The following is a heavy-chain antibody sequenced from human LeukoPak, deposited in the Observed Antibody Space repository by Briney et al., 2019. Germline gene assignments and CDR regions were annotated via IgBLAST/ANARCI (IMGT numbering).Heavy chain of an antibody. CDR1: GLTFSNFW. D-gene: IGHD5-18*01. CDR3: ARELWFDY. J-gene: IGHJ4*02. Sequence: GSLRLSCAASGLTFSNFWMHWVRQAPGKGLEWVSGIGGSGSSTYYADSVKGRFTISRDNSKNTLYLQMNSLRAEDTAIYYCARELWFDYWGQGTLVTVSS. CDR2: IGGSGSST. V-gene: IGHV3-23*01.